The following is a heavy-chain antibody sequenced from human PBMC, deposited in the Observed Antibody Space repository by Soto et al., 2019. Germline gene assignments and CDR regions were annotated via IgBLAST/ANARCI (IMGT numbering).Heavy chain of an antibody. CDR2: INHSGIT. J-gene: IGHJ4*02. D-gene: IGHD3-3*01. Sequence: SETLSLTCAVYGGSFSGYYCSWIRQPPWKGLEWIGEINHSGITNYNPSLKSRVTISVDTSKNQFSLKLSSVTAADTAVYYCATGGSGGDYDFWSGYLTGEFDYGGQGPLVTV. V-gene: IGHV4-34*01. CDR3: ATGGSGGDYDFWSGYLTGEFDY. CDR1: GGSFSGYY.